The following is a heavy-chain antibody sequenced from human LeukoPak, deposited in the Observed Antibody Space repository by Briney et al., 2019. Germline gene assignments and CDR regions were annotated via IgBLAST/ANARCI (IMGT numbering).Heavy chain of an antibody. V-gene: IGHV1-18*01. Sequence: ASVKVSCKASGYTFTSYGISWVRQAPGQGLEWMGWISAYNGNTNYAQKLQGRVTMATDTSTSTAYMELRSLRSDDTAVYYCARDMGAGYNWNDPFDYWGQGTLVTVSS. D-gene: IGHD1-1*01. J-gene: IGHJ4*02. CDR1: GYTFTSYG. CDR3: ARDMGAGYNWNDPFDY. CDR2: ISAYNGNT.